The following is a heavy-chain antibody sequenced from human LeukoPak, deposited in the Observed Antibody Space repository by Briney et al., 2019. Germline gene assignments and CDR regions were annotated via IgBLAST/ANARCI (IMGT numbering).Heavy chain of an antibody. Sequence: PGGSLRLSCAASGFTFSSYAMHWVRQAPGKGLEWVAFIRFDGTSKYYADSVKGRFTISRDNSQNTVSLQVNNLRTEDTALYYCAKEASRGYSFAYTPIEKPYYFDYWGQGTLVTVSS. D-gene: IGHD5-18*01. CDR1: GFTFSSYA. CDR2: IRFDGTSK. CDR3: AKEASRGYSFAYTPIEKPYYFDY. J-gene: IGHJ4*02. V-gene: IGHV3-30*02.